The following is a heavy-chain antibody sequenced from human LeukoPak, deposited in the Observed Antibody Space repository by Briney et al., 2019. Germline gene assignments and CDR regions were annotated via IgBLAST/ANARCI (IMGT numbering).Heavy chain of an antibody. CDR3: AKDLGSGWYIGCFDY. J-gene: IGHJ4*02. Sequence: GGSLRLSCAASGFTFSSYAMSWVRQAPGKGLEWVSAISGSGGSTHYADSVKGRFTISRDNSKNTLYLQMNSLRAEDTAVYYCAKDLGSGWYIGCFDYWGQGTLVTVSS. D-gene: IGHD6-19*01. CDR2: ISGSGGST. V-gene: IGHV3-23*01. CDR1: GFTFSSYA.